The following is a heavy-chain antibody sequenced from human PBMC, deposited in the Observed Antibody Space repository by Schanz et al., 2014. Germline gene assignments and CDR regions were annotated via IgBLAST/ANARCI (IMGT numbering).Heavy chain of an antibody. D-gene: IGHD3-3*01. V-gene: IGHV1-2*06. CDR1: GYTFTNHY. CDR3: ARESVSRTRWFDP. Sequence: QVQVLQSGPEVKKPGASVKVSCKASGYTFTNHYLHWVRQAPGQGLEWMGRISPSSGGTNYAQNFQGRVTMTKDTSINTVYMELSTLTSDDTAVYYCARESVSRTRWFDPWGQGTLVTVSS. J-gene: IGHJ5*02. CDR2: ISPSSGGT.